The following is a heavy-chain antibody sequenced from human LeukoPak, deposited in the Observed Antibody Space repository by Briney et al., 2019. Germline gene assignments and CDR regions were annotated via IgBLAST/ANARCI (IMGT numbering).Heavy chain of an antibody. D-gene: IGHD5-12*01. CDR2: ISAYNGNT. Sequence: ASVKVSCKASGYTFTSYGISWVRQAPGQGLEWMGWISAYNGNTNYTQKLQGRVTMTTDTSTSTAYMELRSLRSDDTAVYYCARSDYDHSPFDYWGQGTLVTVSS. CDR1: GYTFTSYG. V-gene: IGHV1-18*01. CDR3: ARSDYDHSPFDY. J-gene: IGHJ4*02.